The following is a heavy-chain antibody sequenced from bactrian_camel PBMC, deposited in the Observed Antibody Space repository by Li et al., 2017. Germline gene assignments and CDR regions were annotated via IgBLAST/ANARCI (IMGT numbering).Heavy chain of an antibody. CDR3: AAKPCSVDYGLGIGEERYSY. CDR1: GSTDSTYC. J-gene: IGHJ4*01. D-gene: IGHD5*01. Sequence: HVQLVESGGGSVQAGGSLRLACAASGSTDSTYCMAWFRQGEGKEREEVAAIFTGGGTTCYGDSVKGRFTIAEDNAKNTVFLQMNNLEPEDTGVYVCAAKPCSVDYGLGIGEERYSYWGQGTQVTVS. V-gene: IGHV3S1*01. CDR2: IFTGGGTT.